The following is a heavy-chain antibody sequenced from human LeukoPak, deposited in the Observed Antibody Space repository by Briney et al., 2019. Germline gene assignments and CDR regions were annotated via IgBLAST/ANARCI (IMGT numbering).Heavy chain of an antibody. CDR3: AREDGSGSGSYSRFHY. Sequence: SVKVSCKASGGTFSSYAFSWGRQAPGQGLEWMGGIIPIFGTANYAQKFQGRVTITADESTSTAYMELSSLRSEDTAVYYCAREDGSGSGSYSRFHYWGQGTLVGVSS. D-gene: IGHD3-10*01. J-gene: IGHJ4*02. CDR1: GGTFSSYA. CDR2: IIPIFGTA. V-gene: IGHV1-69*01.